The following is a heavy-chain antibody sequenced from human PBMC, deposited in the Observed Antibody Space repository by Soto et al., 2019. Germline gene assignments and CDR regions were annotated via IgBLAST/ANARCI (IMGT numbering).Heavy chain of an antibody. CDR3: ARQYHSSGYWFDY. J-gene: IGHJ4*02. V-gene: IGHV4-31*03. D-gene: IGHD3-22*01. CDR1: GGSINSDFYY. CDR2: IYYSGST. Sequence: QVQLQESGPGLVKPSQTLSLTCTVSGGSINSDFYYWTWIRQLPGKGLEWLGYIYYSGSTYYNPSLKSRITMSLDTSKNQFSLKLSSVTAADTAVYYCARQYHSSGYWFDYWGQGTLVTVSS.